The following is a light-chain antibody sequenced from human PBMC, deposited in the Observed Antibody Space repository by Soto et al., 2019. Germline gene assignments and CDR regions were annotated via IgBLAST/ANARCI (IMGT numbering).Light chain of an antibody. CDR2: AAS. CDR3: QQSYRTPRT. Sequence: DIQMTQSPSSLSASVGDRVTITCRASQSISSYLNWYQQKPGKAPKLLIYAASSLQSGVPSRFSGSGSGTDFPLTISSLQPEYFATYYCQQSYRTPRTFGPGTKVDI. CDR1: QSISSY. J-gene: IGKJ3*01. V-gene: IGKV1-39*01.